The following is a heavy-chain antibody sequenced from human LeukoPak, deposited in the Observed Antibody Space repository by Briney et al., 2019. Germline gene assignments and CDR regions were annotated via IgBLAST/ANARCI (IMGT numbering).Heavy chain of an antibody. CDR1: EFTVSRNY. V-gene: IGHV3-53*01. D-gene: IGHD5-24*01. CDR3: TRYQMNY. Sequence: GGSLRLSCTASEFTVSRNYMLWVRQAPGKGLEWVSLIFSNGDTHYADSEKGRFTISRDTSKNTVSLQMNSLRVEDTAMYYCTRYQMNYWGQGTLVTVSS. CDR2: IFSNGDT. J-gene: IGHJ4*02.